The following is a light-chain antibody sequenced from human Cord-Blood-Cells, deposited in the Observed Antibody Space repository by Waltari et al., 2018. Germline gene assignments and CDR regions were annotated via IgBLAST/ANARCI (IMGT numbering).Light chain of an antibody. V-gene: IGLV3-21*04. Sequence: SYVLIQPPSVSVAPGQTARITCGRNNMGRKSVHWYQQKPGHAPVLVIYYHSHRPSGIPERFSGSNSGNSATLTISRVEAGDEADYYCQVWDSSSDHNVVFGGGTKPTVL. J-gene: IGLJ2*01. CDR2: YHS. CDR3: QVWDSSSDHNVV. CDR1: NMGRKS.